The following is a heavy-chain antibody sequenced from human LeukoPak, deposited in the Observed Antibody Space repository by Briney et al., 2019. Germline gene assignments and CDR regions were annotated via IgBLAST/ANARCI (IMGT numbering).Heavy chain of an antibody. CDR2: ISSTGSDI. Sequence: GGSLRLSCAGPGFIFSNYEMNWVRQAPGKGLEWVSYISSTGSDIYYADSVKGRVTISRDNAENSLYLQMNSLRAEDTAVYYCARDLPTGTYRAYFDNWGQGTLVTVSS. J-gene: IGHJ4*02. CDR1: GFIFSNYE. D-gene: IGHD1-26*01. V-gene: IGHV3-48*03. CDR3: ARDLPTGTYRAYFDN.